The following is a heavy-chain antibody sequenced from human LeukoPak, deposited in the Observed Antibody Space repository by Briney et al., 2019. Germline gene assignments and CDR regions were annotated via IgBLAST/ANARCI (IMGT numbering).Heavy chain of an antibody. CDR1: GFTFSIYS. J-gene: IGHJ4*02. CDR3: AKDIQQWSWLVYYFDY. Sequence: SGGSLRLSCAASGFTFSIYSMNWVRQAPGKGLEWVSSITSSSSHTFYADSVKGRFTISRDNAKNSLYLQMNSLRAEDTALYYCAKDIQQWSWLVYYFDYWGQGTLVTVSS. D-gene: IGHD6-19*01. V-gene: IGHV3-21*04. CDR2: ITSSSSHT.